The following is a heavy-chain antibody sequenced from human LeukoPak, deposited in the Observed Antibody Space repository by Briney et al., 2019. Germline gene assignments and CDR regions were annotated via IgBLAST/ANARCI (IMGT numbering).Heavy chain of an antibody. D-gene: IGHD5-18*01. CDR3: AKYWVDTVLVPFDY. V-gene: IGHV3-30-3*01. Sequence: GGSLRLPCAASGFTFSSYAMHWVRQAPGKGLEWVAVISYDGSNKYYADSVKGRFTISRDNSKNTLYLQMNSLRAEDTAVYYCAKYWVDTVLVPFDYWGQGTLVTVSS. J-gene: IGHJ4*02. CDR1: GFTFSSYA. CDR2: ISYDGSNK.